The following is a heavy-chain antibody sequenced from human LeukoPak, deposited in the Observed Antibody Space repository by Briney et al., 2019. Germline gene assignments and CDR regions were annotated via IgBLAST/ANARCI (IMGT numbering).Heavy chain of an antibody. V-gene: IGHV3-30*02. D-gene: IGHD3-22*01. J-gene: IGHJ4*02. Sequence: GGSLRLSCAASGFTFSSYGMHWVRQAPGKGLEWVAFIRYDGSNKYYADSVKGRFTISRDNSKNTLYLQMNSLRAEDTAVYYCAKTDYYDTGTDYWGQGTLVTVSS. CDR2: IRYDGSNK. CDR1: GFTFSSYG. CDR3: AKTDYYDTGTDY.